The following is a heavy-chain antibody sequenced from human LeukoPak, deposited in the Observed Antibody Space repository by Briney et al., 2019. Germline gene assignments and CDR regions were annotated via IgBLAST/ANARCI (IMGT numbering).Heavy chain of an antibody. Sequence: GGSLRLXCAASGFTFSSYSMNWVRQAPGKGLEWVSSISSSSSYIYYADSVKGRFTISRDNAKNSLYLQMNSLRAEDTAVYYCARDRGYYDSSGYVYWGQGTLVTVSS. V-gene: IGHV3-21*01. D-gene: IGHD3-22*01. CDR1: GFTFSSYS. CDR3: ARDRGYYDSSGYVY. CDR2: ISSSSSYI. J-gene: IGHJ4*02.